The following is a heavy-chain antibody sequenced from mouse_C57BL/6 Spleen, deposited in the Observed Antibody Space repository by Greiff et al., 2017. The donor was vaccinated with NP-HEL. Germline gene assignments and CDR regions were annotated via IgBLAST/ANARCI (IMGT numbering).Heavy chain of an antibody. CDR2: IDPSDSYT. J-gene: IGHJ2*01. V-gene: IGHV1-69*01. Sequence: QVQLQQPGAELVMPGASVKLSCKASGYTFTSYWMHWVKQRPGQGLEWIGEIDPSDSYTNYNQKFKGKSTLTVDKSSSTAYMQLSSLTSEDSAVYYCARRAYDYGFDYWGKGTTLTVSS. CDR3: ARRAYDYGFDY. D-gene: IGHD2-4*01. CDR1: GYTFTSYW.